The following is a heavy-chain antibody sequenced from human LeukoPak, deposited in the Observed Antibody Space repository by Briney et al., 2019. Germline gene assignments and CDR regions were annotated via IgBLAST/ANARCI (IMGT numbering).Heavy chain of an antibody. D-gene: IGHD4-17*01. CDR1: GYTFASYG. J-gene: IGHJ4*02. Sequence: GASVKVSCKTSGYTFASYGINWVRQAPGQGLEWMGRIIPIFGTANYAQKFQGRVTITTDESTSTAYMELSSLRSEDTAVYYCARSDYGDRYYFDYWGQGTLVTVSS. CDR3: ARSDYGDRYYFDY. V-gene: IGHV1-69*05. CDR2: IIPIFGTA.